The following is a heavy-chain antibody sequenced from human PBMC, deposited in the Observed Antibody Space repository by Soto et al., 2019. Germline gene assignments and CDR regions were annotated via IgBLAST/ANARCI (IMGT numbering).Heavy chain of an antibody. J-gene: IGHJ6*02. D-gene: IGHD4-17*01. CDR2: IYYSGST. CDR1: GGSISSGDYY. CDR3: ARDLGTTVTKYYYYGMDV. V-gene: IGHV4-30-4*01. Sequence: PSETLSLTCTVSGGSISSGDYYWSWIRQPPGKGLEWIGYIYYSGSTYYNPSLKSRVTISVDTSKNQFSLKLSSVTAADTAVYYCARDLGTTVTKYYYYGMDVWGQGTTVTVSS.